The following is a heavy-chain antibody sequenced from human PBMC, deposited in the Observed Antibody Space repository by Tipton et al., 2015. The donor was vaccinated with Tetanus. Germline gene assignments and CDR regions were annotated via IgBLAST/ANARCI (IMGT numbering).Heavy chain of an antibody. V-gene: IGHV5-51*01. D-gene: IGHD1/OR15-1a*01. J-gene: IGHJ5*01. CDR1: GYSFPHYY. CDR2: IHPGDSDI. Sequence: VQLVQSGAEVKKPGESLKISCQATGYSFPHYYIAWVRHIPGKSLYWMGTIHPGDSDIQYNTYFRGQVAISADKSIITAYLQLSGLKASDTAIYYCARHRTNTNLFFWFESWGQGTQVIVSS. CDR3: ARHRTNTNLFFWFES.